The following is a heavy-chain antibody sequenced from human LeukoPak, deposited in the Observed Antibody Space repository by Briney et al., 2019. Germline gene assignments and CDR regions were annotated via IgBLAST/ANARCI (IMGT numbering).Heavy chain of an antibody. V-gene: IGHV3-33*01. D-gene: IGHD3-22*01. CDR2: IWYDGSNK. CDR1: GFTLSNYG. CDR3: ARVYDSSGYYNTHAFDI. Sequence: GSLGLSCAASGFTLSNYGMHWVRQAPGKGLEWVAVIWYDGSNKYYADSVKGRFTISRDNSKNTLYLQMNSPRAEDTAVYYCARVYDSSGYYNTHAFDIWGQGTMVTVSS. J-gene: IGHJ3*02.